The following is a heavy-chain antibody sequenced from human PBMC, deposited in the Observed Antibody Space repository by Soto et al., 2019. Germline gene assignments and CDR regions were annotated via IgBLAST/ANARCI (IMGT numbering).Heavy chain of an antibody. J-gene: IGHJ6*02. V-gene: IGHV4-30-4*01. CDR3: ARAWGLPLGFNYYYGMDV. D-gene: IGHD3-16*01. CDR2: IYYSGST. Sequence: PSETLSLTCTVSGGSISSGDYYWSWIRQPPGKGLEWIGYIYYSGSTYYNPSLKSRVTISVDTSKNQFSLKLSSVTAADTAVYYCARAWGLPLGFNYYYGMDVWGQGTTVTVSS. CDR1: GGSISSGDYY.